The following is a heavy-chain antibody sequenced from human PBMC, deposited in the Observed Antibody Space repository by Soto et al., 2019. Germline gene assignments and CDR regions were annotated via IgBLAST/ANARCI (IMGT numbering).Heavy chain of an antibody. CDR1: GFTFSGYY. Sequence: GGSLRLSCAASGFTFSGYYLSWVRQAPGKGLEWVSAISNGGENTHYADSVKGRFTISRDNSKNTLYLQMNSLRAEDTAVYYCARNPEYSSSWYYWFDPWGQGTLVTVSS. V-gene: IGHV3-23*05. CDR3: ARNPEYSSSWYYWFDP. J-gene: IGHJ5*02. D-gene: IGHD6-13*01. CDR2: ISNGGENT.